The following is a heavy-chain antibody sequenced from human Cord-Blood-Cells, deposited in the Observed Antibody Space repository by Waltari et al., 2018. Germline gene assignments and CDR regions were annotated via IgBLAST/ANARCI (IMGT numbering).Heavy chain of an antibody. D-gene: IGHD7-27*01. CDR3: ARDGTGDYFDY. J-gene: IGHJ4*02. CDR2: ISSSSSYI. Sequence: EVQLVESGGGLVKPGGSLRLSCAASGFTFRSYSMNWVRQAPGKGLEWVSSISSSSSYIYYADSVKGRFTISRDNAKNSLYLQMNSLRAEDTAVYYCARDGTGDYFDYWGQGTLVTVSS. CDR1: GFTFRSYS. V-gene: IGHV3-21*01.